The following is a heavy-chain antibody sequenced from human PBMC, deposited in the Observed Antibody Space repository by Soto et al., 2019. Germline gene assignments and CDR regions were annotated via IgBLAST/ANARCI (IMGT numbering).Heavy chain of an antibody. CDR2: IYPVDSDT. D-gene: IGHD3-22*01. Sequence: GESLKISCKGSGYSFPSYWVGWVRQMPGKGLEWMGIIYPVDSDTRYSPSFQGQVTISADKSISTAYLQWRSLKASDTAIYYCARPNGRYYGDAFDIWGQGTMVTVS. J-gene: IGHJ3*02. CDR3: ARPNGRYYGDAFDI. V-gene: IGHV5-51*01. CDR1: GYSFPSYW.